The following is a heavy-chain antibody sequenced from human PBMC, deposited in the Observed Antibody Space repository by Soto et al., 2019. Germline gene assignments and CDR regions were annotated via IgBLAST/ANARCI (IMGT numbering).Heavy chain of an antibody. V-gene: IGHV1-2*02. CDR3: ARDATGTTTNWFDP. Sequence: QVPLVQSGAEVKNPGASVKVSCKASGYIFTDYYIHWVRQAPGQGLEWMGWINPDSGGTNFAQNFQGRVTMTRDRSISTAYMELSSLRSDDTAVYYCARDATGTTTNWFDPWGQGTLVTVSS. D-gene: IGHD1-1*01. CDR1: GYIFTDYY. J-gene: IGHJ5*02. CDR2: INPDSGGT.